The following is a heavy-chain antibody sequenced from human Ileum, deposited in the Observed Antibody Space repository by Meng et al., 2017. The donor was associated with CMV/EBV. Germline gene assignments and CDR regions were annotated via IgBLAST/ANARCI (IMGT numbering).Heavy chain of an antibody. V-gene: IGHV4-4*02. D-gene: IGHD4/OR15-4a*01. Sequence: LPCGVSGGSCSCDCWWSWGRQSPGKGLEWLGESHPRGTTTYNPSLKSRLIISLDESKTEFSLKLTSVTAADTAVYYCARNGAYSLDSWSQGSLVTVSS. J-gene: IGHJ4*02. CDR3: ARNGAYSLDS. CDR2: SHPRGTT. CDR1: GGSCSCDCW.